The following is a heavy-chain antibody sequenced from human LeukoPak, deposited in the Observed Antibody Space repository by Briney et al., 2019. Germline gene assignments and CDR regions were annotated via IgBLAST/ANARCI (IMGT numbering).Heavy chain of an antibody. CDR2: IYYSGST. CDR1: GGSISSSSYY. D-gene: IGHD2-2*01. V-gene: IGHV4-39*01. CDR3: ARDSDIVVVPAAKGRYYYYYGMDV. J-gene: IGHJ6*02. Sequence: SETLSLTCTVSGGSISSSSYYWGWIRQPPGKGLEWIGSIYYSGSTYYNPSLKSRVTISVDTSKNQFSRKLSSVTAADTAVYYCARDSDIVVVPAAKGRYYYYYGMDVWGQGTTVTVSS.